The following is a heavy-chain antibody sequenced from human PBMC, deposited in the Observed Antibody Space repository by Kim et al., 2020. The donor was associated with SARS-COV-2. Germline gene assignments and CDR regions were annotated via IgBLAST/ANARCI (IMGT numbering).Heavy chain of an antibody. Sequence: ASVKVSCKASGYTFTSYAMNWVRQAPGQGLEWMGWINTNTGNPTYAQGFTGRFVFSLDTSVSTAYLQISSLRAEDTAVYYCARIRPDSSGYYYYYYGMDVWGQGTTVTVSS. J-gene: IGHJ6*02. V-gene: IGHV7-4-1*02. D-gene: IGHD3-22*01. CDR3: ARIRPDSSGYYYYYYGMDV. CDR1: GYTFTSYA. CDR2: INTNTGNP.